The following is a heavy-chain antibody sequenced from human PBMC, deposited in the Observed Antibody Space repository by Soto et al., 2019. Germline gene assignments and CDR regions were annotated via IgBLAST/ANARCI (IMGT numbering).Heavy chain of an antibody. V-gene: IGHV4-30-4*08. J-gene: IGHJ4*02. CDR3: ARVSFLAYSGCDCYNNFDY. CDR1: GGSISSGDYY. Sequence: SETLSLTCTVSGGSISSGDYYWSWIRQPPGKGLERIGYIYYSGSTYYNPSLKRRVTISVDTSKNQFSLKLSSVTAADTAVYYCARVSFLAYSGCDCYNNFDYWGQGTLVTVSS. CDR2: IYYSGST. D-gene: IGHD2-21*02.